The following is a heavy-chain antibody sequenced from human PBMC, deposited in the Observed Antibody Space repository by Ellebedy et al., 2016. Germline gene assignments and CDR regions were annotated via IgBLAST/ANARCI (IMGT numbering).Heavy chain of an antibody. J-gene: IGHJ5*02. CDR2: IYHSGST. D-gene: IGHD1-7*01. V-gene: IGHV4-38-2*02. CDR1: GYSISSGYY. Sequence: SETLSLTCTVSGYSISSGYYWGWIRQPPGKGLEWIGSIYHSGSTYYNPSLKSRVTISVDTSKNQFSLKLSSVTAADTAVYYCARGPGTASGWFDPWGQGTLVTVSS. CDR3: ARGPGTASGWFDP.